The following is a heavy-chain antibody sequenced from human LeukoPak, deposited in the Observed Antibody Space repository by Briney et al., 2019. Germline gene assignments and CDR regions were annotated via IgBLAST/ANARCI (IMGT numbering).Heavy chain of an antibody. Sequence: GESLEISSKGSGYSLTSYWTGWVRQMPGKGLEWMGIIYPGDSDTRYSPSFQGQVTISVDKSISTAYLQWSSLKASDNAIYYCARHYSSRFDPWGQGTLVTVSS. CDR1: GYSLTSYW. CDR2: IYPGDSDT. D-gene: IGHD3-22*01. J-gene: IGHJ5*02. V-gene: IGHV5-51*01. CDR3: ARHYSSRFDP.